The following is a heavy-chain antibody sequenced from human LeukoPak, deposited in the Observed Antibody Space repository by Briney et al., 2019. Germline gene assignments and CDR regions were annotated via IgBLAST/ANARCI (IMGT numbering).Heavy chain of an antibody. D-gene: IGHD2-15*01. J-gene: IGHJ3*02. V-gene: IGHV4-4*07. Sequence: SETLSLTCTVSGGSINNHYWGWIRQPAGKGLEWIGRIYTRGSTNYNPSLKSRVTMSVDTSKNQFSLKLSSVTAADTAVYYCARGRYCSADICSGGDAFDIWGQGTMVSVSS. CDR3: ARGRYCSADICSGGDAFDI. CDR2: IYTRGST. CDR1: GGSINNHY.